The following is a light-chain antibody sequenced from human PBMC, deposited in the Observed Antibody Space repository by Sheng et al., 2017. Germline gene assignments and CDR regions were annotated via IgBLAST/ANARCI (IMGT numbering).Light chain of an antibody. V-gene: IGLV2-14*03. Sequence: QSALTQPASVSGSPGQSITISCTGTSSDVGGYHYVSWYQQHPGRAPKLMIYSVNNRPSGVSDRFSGSKSANTASLTISGLQAEDEANYYCSSYTRTTTLIFGGGTKLTVL. J-gene: IGLJ2*01. CDR3: SSYTRTTTLI. CDR2: SVN. CDR1: SSDVGGYHY.